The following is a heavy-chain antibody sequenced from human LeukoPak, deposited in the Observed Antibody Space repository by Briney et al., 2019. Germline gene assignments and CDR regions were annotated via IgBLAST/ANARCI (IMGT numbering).Heavy chain of an antibody. V-gene: IGHV1-24*01. CDR3: ARIPEGEMATITHFDY. CDR1: GYTLTELS. D-gene: IGHD5-24*01. CDR2: FDPEDGET. Sequence: ASVKVSCKVSGYTLTELSMHWVRQAPGKGLEWMGGFDPEDGETIYAQKFQGRVTITADKSTSTAYMELSSLRSEDTAVYYCARIPEGEMATITHFDYWGQGTLVTVSS. J-gene: IGHJ4*02.